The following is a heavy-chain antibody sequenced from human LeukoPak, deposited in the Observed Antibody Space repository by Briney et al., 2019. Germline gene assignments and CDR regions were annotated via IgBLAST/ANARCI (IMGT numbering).Heavy chain of an antibody. D-gene: IGHD6-13*01. Sequence: DSVKVSCKASGYTFTSYGISWVRQAPGQGLEWMGWISAYNGNTNYAQKLQGRVTMTTDTSTSTAYMELRSLRSDDTAVYYCARDRIAAAGGSLADYWGQGTLVTVSS. CDR1: GYTFTSYG. V-gene: IGHV1-18*01. J-gene: IGHJ4*02. CDR2: ISAYNGNT. CDR3: ARDRIAAAGGSLADY.